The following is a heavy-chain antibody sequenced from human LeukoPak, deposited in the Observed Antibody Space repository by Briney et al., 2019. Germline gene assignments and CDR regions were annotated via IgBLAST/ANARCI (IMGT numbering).Heavy chain of an antibody. J-gene: IGHJ6*02. Sequence: EPGGSLRLSRAASGFTFSTYTMTWVRQAPGKGLEWVSSIISSSTYITYADSVKGRFTISRDNAKNSLYLQMNRLRAEDTAVYYCVRQSTSYYGMDVWGQGTTVTVSS. CDR3: VRQSTSYYGMDV. V-gene: IGHV3-21*01. CDR1: GFTFSTYT. CDR2: IISSSTYI. D-gene: IGHD2-2*01.